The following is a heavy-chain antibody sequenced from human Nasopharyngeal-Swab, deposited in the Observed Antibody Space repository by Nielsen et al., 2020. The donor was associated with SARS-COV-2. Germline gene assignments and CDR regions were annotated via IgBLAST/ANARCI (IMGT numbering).Heavy chain of an antibody. CDR2: IKHDGSQK. D-gene: IGHD1-26*01. J-gene: IGHJ1*01. Sequence: GGSLRLSCAASGFTLSNYWMTWVRQAPGKGLEWVANIKHDGSQKYYVDSVKGRFTVSRDNAKNSLYLQMNSLRAEDSAVYYCARGYSGSYYEYFQHWGQGTLVTVSS. V-gene: IGHV3-7*04. CDR3: ARGYSGSYYEYFQH. CDR1: GFTLSNYW.